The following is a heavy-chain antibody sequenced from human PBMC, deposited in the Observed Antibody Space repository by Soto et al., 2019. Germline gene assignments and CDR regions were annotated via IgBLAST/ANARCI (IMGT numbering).Heavy chain of an antibody. CDR3: ARDGVGTTTYFGYFDY. D-gene: IGHD1-26*01. J-gene: IGHJ4*02. V-gene: IGHV3-33*01. CDR2: IRFDGSNT. CDR1: ADSFTCCG. Sequence: GGSLSLSRPASADSFTCCGAHWVRQAPGKGLEWVAVIRFDGSNTYYADSVKGRFTISRDNPKNMLYLQMNSLRAEDTAIYYCARDGVGTTTYFGYFDYWGLGTLVTVSS.